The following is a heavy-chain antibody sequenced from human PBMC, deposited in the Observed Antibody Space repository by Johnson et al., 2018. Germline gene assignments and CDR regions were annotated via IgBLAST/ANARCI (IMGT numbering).Heavy chain of an antibody. Sequence: EVQLVESVGGLVQPGGSLRLSCAASGFTFSRSWMSWIRQAPGKGLEWVANIKQDGSEKYYVDSVKGRFTLSRDNAKNSLSLQMNSLRAEDTAVYYLARVRVVDYYGMDVWGQGTTVTVSS. CDR1: GFTFSRSW. V-gene: IGHV3-7*01. CDR3: ARVRVVDYYGMDV. J-gene: IGHJ6*02. D-gene: IGHD2-15*01. CDR2: IKQDGSEK.